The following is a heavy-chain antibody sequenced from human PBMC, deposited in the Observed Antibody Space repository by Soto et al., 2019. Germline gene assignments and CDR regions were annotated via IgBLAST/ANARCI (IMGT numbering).Heavy chain of an antibody. V-gene: IGHV4-31*03. CDR1: GASITSRSYY. D-gene: IGHD3-10*01. CDR3: AREGRHSGARRESWLDP. CDR2: IFYTGTT. J-gene: IGHJ5*02. Sequence: PSETLSLTCTVSGASITSRSYYWNWIRQLPGKGLEFIGYIFYTGTTYYNPSLKSRLTLSIDTSKNQFSLCLRSVTAADTAVYYCAREGRHSGARRESWLDPWGQGTLVTVSS.